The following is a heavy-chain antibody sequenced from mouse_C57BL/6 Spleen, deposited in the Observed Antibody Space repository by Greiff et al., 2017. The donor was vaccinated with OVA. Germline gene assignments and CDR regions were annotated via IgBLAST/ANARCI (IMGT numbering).Heavy chain of an antibody. CDR2: IYPGDGDT. D-gene: IGHD2-2*01. Sequence: VKLVESGPELVKPGASVKISCKASGYAFSSSWMNWVKQRPGKGLEWIGRIYPGDGDTNYNGKFKGKATLTADKSSSTAYMQLSSLTSEDSAVYFCAREGLATMVTTGAFDYWGQGTTLTVSS. J-gene: IGHJ2*01. CDR1: GYAFSSSW. CDR3: AREGLATMVTTGAFDY. V-gene: IGHV1-82*01.